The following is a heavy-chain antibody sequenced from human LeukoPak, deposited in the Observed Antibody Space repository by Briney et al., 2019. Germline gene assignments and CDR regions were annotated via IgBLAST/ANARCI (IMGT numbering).Heavy chain of an antibody. CDR1: GFTFSNYA. D-gene: IGHD6-6*01. CDR3: AKGGYSSPFDY. V-gene: IGHV3-23*01. CDR2: ISGSGGST. Sequence: GASLSLSCAASGFTFSNYAMSWVRQAPGKGLEWVSVISGSGGSTYYADSVKGRFTISRDNSKNTLYLQMNSLRAEDTAVYYCAKGGYSSPFDYWGQGALVTVSS. J-gene: IGHJ4*02.